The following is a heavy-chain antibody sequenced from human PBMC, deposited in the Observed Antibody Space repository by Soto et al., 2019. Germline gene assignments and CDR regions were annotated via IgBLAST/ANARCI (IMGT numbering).Heavy chain of an antibody. CDR1: GVTFSDYY. D-gene: IGHD2-8*01. CDR3: ASFGSINGEWQPIDY. Sequence: GPALRLPCAASGVTFSDYYMSWIRQAPGKGQEWDSHISSSTCCTNYADSVKGLLTNYRDNAKNSLYLQMNSLRAGDSAVYYSASFGSINGEWQPIDYWGQGNLVADSS. J-gene: IGHJ4*02. V-gene: IGHV3-11*06. CDR2: ISSSTCCT.